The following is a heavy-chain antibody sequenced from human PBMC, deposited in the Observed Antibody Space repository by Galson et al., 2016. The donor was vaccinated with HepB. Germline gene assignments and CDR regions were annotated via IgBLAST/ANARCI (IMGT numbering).Heavy chain of an antibody. CDR1: GGSISSNY. J-gene: IGHJ6*04. CDR3: AREDGSGGYYYGMDV. V-gene: IGHV4-59*12. Sequence: SETLSLTCTVSGGSISSNYWNWIRQPPGKGLEWIGYIHYSGSTNYNPSLKSRVTISVDTSKNQFSLKLSSVTAADTAVYYCAREDGSGGYYYGMDVWGKGTTVTVSS. CDR2: IHYSGST. D-gene: IGHD5-24*01.